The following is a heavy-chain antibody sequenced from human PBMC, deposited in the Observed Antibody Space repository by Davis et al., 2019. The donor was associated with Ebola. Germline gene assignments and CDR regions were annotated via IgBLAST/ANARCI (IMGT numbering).Heavy chain of an antibody. V-gene: IGHV3-74*01. CDR3: AKDGSSWPEYFQH. D-gene: IGHD6-13*01. J-gene: IGHJ1*01. CDR1: GFTFSSYW. Sequence: GESLKISCAASGFTFSSYWMHWVRHAPGKGLVWVSRINSDGSSTSYADSVKGRFTISRDNSKNTLYLQMNSLRAEDTAVYYCAKDGSSWPEYFQHWGQGTLVTVSS. CDR2: INSDGSST.